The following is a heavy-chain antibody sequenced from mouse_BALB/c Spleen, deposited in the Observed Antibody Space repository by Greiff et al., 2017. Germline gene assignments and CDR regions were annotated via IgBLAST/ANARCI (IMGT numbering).Heavy chain of an antibody. CDR1: GFTFSSYG. J-gene: IGHJ2*01. D-gene: IGHD1-1*01. CDR3: ARRGYYYGSSYYFDY. V-gene: IGHV5-6-3*01. CDR2: INSNGGST. Sequence: EVKVVESGGGLVQPGGSLKLSCAASGFTFSSYGMSWVRQTPDKRLELVATINSNGGSTYYPDSVKGRFTISRDNAKNTLYLQMSSLKSEDTAMYYCARRGYYYGSSYYFDYWGQGTTLTVSS.